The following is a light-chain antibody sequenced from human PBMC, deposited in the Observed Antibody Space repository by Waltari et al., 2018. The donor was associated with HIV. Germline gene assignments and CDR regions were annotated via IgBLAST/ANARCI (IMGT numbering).Light chain of an antibody. V-gene: IGLV1-40*01. CDR2: ANT. CDR3: QSYDSSRSGWV. Sequence: QSVLPHTPSESGGPAPRVTLSCTESSSNLGSGYAVHWYQQFPGTPPKVLIYANTNRPSEVPHRFSGSKSGYSDPLVITGLQAEDGADYYCQSYDSSRSGWVFGGGTKLTVL. J-gene: IGLJ3*02. CDR1: SSNLGSGYA.